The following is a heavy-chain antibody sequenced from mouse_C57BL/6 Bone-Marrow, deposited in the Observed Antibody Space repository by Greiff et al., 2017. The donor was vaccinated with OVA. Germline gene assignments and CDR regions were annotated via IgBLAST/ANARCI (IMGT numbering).Heavy chain of an antibody. V-gene: IGHV1-55*01. CDR2: IYPGSGST. D-gene: IGHD1-1*01. Sequence: QVQLKQPGAELVKPGASVKMSCKASGYTFTSYWITWVKQRPGQGLEWIGDIYPGSGSTNYNEKFKSKATLTVATSSSTAYMQLSSLTSEDSAVYYCARRGTTVVAWGQGTTLTVSS. CDR3: ARRGTTVVA. J-gene: IGHJ2*01. CDR1: GYTFTSYW.